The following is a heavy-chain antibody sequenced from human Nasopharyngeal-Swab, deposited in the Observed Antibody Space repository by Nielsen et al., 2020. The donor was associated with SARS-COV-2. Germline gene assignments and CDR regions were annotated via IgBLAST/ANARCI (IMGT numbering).Heavy chain of an antibody. J-gene: IGHJ6*02. V-gene: IGHV3-15*01. CDR2: IKSKTDGGTT. CDR3: TRGGLYGMDV. D-gene: IGHD3-16*01. CDR1: GFTFSSYW. Sequence: GESLKISCAASGFTFSSYWMSWVRQAPGKGLEWVGRIKSKTDGGTTDYAAPVKGRFTISRDDSKNTLYLQMNSLKTEDTAVYYCTRGGLYGMDVWGQGTTVTVSS.